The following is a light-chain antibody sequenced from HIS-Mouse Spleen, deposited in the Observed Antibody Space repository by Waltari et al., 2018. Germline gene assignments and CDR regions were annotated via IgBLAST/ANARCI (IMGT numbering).Light chain of an antibody. J-gene: IGLJ2*01. CDR2: DDS. Sequence: SYVLTQPPSVSVAPGKTARLTCGGNNLGSESVHWYQQKPGQDPVLVVYDDSDRPSGIPERFSGSNSGNTATLTISRVEAGDEADYYCQVWDSSSDHVVFGGGTKLTVL. V-gene: IGLV3-21*03. CDR3: QVWDSSSDHVV. CDR1: NLGSES.